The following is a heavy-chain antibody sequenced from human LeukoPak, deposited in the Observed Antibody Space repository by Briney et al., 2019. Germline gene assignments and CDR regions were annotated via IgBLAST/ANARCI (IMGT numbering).Heavy chain of an antibody. CDR2: IANTGDTR. CDR1: GFTFSNYE. V-gene: IGHV3-48*03. Sequence: PGGSLRLSXAASGFTFSNYEMNWVRQTPGKGLQWVSYIANTGDTRNYADSVKGRFTVSRDNAKNSLYLQMNSLRAEDTAIYYCAREDYSKGGGYFDYWGQGTLVTVSS. D-gene: IGHD4-11*01. CDR3: AREDYSKGGGYFDY. J-gene: IGHJ4*02.